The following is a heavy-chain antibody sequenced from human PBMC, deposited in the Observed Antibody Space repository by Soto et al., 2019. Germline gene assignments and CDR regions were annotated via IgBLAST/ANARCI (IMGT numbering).Heavy chain of an antibody. J-gene: IGHJ4*02. CDR2: MYYSGST. V-gene: IGHV4-59*01. CDR1: GGSISSYY. Sequence: QVQLQESGPGLVKPSETLSLTCTVSGGSISSYYWSWIRQSPGKGLEWIGYMYYSGSTNYNPSLKSRVTISIDTSTNHFSLKLSSVTAADTAVYYCARGTFGVVKDWGQGTLVTVSS. CDR3: ARGTFGVVKD. D-gene: IGHD3-3*01.